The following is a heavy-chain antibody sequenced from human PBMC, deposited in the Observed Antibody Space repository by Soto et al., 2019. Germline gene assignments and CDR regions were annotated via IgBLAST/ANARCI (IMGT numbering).Heavy chain of an antibody. CDR1: GFTFSSYA. Sequence: EVQLLESGGGLVQPGGSLRLSCAASGFTFSSYAMSWVRQAPGKGLEWVSAISGSGGSTYYADSVKGRFTISRDNSKNTLMRQINALRAEDTAVYYWAVGIAARPLGYCSGGSCSSVDYWGQGTLVTVSS. J-gene: IGHJ4*02. V-gene: IGHV3-23*01. CDR3: AVGIAARPLGYCSGGSCSSVDY. CDR2: ISGSGGST. D-gene: IGHD2-15*01.